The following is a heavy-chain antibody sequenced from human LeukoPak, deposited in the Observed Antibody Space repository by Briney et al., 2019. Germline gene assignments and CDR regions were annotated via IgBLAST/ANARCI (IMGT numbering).Heavy chain of an antibody. CDR1: GFTFSGSA. D-gene: IGHD6-19*01. CDR2: IRSKANSYAT. CDR3: TRAPSSGWFHPDNWFDP. J-gene: IGHJ5*02. V-gene: IGHV3-73*01. Sequence: GGSLRLSCAASGFTFSGSAMHWVRQASGKGLEWVGRIRSKANSYATAYAASVKGRFTISRDDSKNTAYLQMNSLKTEDTAVYYCTRAPSSGWFHPDNWFDPWGQGTLVTVSS.